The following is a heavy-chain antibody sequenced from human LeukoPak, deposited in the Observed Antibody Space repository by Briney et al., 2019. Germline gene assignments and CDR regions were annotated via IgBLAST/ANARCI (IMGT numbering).Heavy chain of an antibody. V-gene: IGHV4-39*07. CDR1: GASINSGAYS. CDR2: IYYTGST. CDR3: ARDGAVAGIRNWFDP. J-gene: IGHJ5*02. Sequence: SETLSLTCTVSGASINSGAYSWGWIRQPPGKGLEWIALIYYTGSTFYNPSLKSRATMSVDTSNNQFSLKLSSVTAADTAVYYCARDGAVAGIRNWFDPWGQGTLVTVSS. D-gene: IGHD6-19*01.